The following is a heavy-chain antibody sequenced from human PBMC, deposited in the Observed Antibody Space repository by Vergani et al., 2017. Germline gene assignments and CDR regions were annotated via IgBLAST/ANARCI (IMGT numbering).Heavy chain of an antibody. CDR3: ASGRVAGVLGEWELLIDYYYYYMDV. J-gene: IGHJ6*03. D-gene: IGHD1-26*01. V-gene: IGHV3-7*03. Sequence: EVQLVESGGGLVQPGGSLRLSCAASGFTFSSYWMSWVRQAPGKGLEWVANIKQDGSEKYYVDSVKGRFTISRDNAKNSLYLQMNSLRAEDTAVYYCASGRVAGVLGEWELLIDYYYYYMDVWGKGTTVTVSS. CDR1: GFTFSSYW. CDR2: IKQDGSEK.